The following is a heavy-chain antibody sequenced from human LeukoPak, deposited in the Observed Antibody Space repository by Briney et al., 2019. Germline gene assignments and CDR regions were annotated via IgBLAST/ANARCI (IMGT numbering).Heavy chain of an antibody. D-gene: IGHD3-10*01. CDR2: IIPILGIA. Sequence: GASVKVSCKASGGTFSSYTISWVRQAPGQGLEWMGRIIPILGIANYAQKFQGRVTITADKSTSTAYMELSSLRSEDTAVYYCARAYYSGGYYYYMDVWGKGTTVTVSS. CDR3: ARAYYSGGYYYYMDV. V-gene: IGHV1-69*02. CDR1: GGTFSSYT. J-gene: IGHJ6*03.